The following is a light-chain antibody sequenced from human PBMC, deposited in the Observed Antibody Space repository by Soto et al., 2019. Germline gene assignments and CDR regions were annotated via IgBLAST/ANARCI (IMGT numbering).Light chain of an antibody. J-gene: IGKJ1*01. CDR2: DAS. Sequence: EIVLTQSPATLSLSPGERATLSCRASQSVGSFLAWYQHKPGQAPRLLIYDASTRAPGIPARFSGSRSATDFTLTISSLEPEDFAVYYCHQRSNLWTFCQGTKVEIK. CDR3: HQRSNLWT. V-gene: IGKV3-11*01. CDR1: QSVGSF.